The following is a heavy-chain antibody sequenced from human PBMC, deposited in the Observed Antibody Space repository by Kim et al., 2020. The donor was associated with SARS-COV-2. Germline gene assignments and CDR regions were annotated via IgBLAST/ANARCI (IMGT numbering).Heavy chain of an antibody. D-gene: IGHD1-1*01. J-gene: IGHJ4*02. CDR2: INPSGGST. CDR1: GYTFTSYY. Sequence: ASVKVSCKASGYTFTSYYMHWVRQAPGQGLEWMGIINPSGGSTSYAQKFQGRVTMTRDTSTSTVYMELSSLRSEDTAVYYCARKGNEPGEDEPFDYWGQGTLVTVSS. V-gene: IGHV1-46*01. CDR3: ARKGNEPGEDEPFDY.